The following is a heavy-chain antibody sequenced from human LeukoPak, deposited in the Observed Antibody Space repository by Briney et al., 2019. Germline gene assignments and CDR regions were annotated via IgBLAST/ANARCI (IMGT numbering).Heavy chain of an antibody. CDR1: GFTFSSYS. D-gene: IGHD5-18*01. J-gene: IGHJ6*03. V-gene: IGHV3-73*01. CDR3: TSPVDTAMVWRGYYYYYMDV. CDR2: IRSKANSYAT. Sequence: GGSLRLSCAASGFTFSSYSMNWVRQASGKGLEWVGRIRSKANSYATAYAASVKGRFTISRDDSKNTAYLQMNSLKTEDTAVYYCTSPVDTAMVWRGYYYYYMDVWGKGTTVTVSS.